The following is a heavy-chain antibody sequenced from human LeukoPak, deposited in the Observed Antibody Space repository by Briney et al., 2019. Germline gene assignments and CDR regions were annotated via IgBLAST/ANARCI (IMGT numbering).Heavy chain of an antibody. V-gene: IGHV1-2*02. CDR1: GYTFTGYY. Sequence: ASVKVSCKASGYTFTGYYMHWVRQAPGQGLEWMGWIDPNSGGTNYAQKFQGRVTMTRDTSISTAYMELSRLRSDDTAVYYCARGEFRGYSGYDQDAFDIWGQGTMVTVSS. CDR2: IDPNSGGT. J-gene: IGHJ3*02. D-gene: IGHD5-12*01. CDR3: ARGEFRGYSGYDQDAFDI.